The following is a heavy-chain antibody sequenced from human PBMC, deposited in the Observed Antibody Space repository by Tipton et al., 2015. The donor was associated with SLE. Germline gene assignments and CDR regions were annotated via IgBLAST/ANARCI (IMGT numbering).Heavy chain of an antibody. CDR3: AKDSGDYDFGQDP. J-gene: IGHJ5*02. Sequence: TPSLTCTVSGGSISSGYYFWSWIRQPAGKGLEWIGRIYVSGVTNYNPSLKSRVSISIDTSKNQFSLKLSSVTAADTAVYYCAKDSGDYDFGQDPWGRGTLVTVSS. CDR1: GGSISSGYYF. D-gene: IGHD3-3*01. V-gene: IGHV4-61*02. CDR2: IYVSGVT.